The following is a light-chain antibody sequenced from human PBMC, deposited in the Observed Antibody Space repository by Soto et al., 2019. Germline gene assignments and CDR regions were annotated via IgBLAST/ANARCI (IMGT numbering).Light chain of an antibody. Sequence: IQMTQSPSSLSASVGDRVTITCRASQSISSYLNWYQQKPGKAPNLLIYAASSLQSGVPSRFSGSGSGTDFTLTISSLQPEDFATYYCQESYSTLLMYTFDQGTKLEIK. CDR2: AAS. CDR3: QESYSTLLMYT. J-gene: IGKJ2*01. CDR1: QSISSY. V-gene: IGKV1-39*01.